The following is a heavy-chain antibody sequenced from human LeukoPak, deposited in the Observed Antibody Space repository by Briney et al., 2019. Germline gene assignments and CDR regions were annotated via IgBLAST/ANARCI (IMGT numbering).Heavy chain of an antibody. D-gene: IGHD2-15*01. CDR1: GFTFSSYG. V-gene: IGHV3-30*03. CDR3: ARKSLVVGTNAFDI. J-gene: IGHJ3*02. CDR2: ISYDERNK. Sequence: GGSLRLSCVASGFTFSSYGIHWVRQAPGKGLEWVAVISYDERNKYYADSVKGRFTISSDSSMNTLYLQMNSLRPDDTAVYYCARKSLVVGTNAFDIWGQGTMVTVSS.